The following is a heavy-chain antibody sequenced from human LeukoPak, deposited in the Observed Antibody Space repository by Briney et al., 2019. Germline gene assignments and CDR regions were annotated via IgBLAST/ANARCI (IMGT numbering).Heavy chain of an antibody. J-gene: IGHJ6*03. Sequence: GGSLRLSCAASGFTFSSYSMNWVRQAPGKGLEWVSSISCSSSYIYYADSVKGRFTISRDNAKNSLYLQMNSLRAEDTAVYYCARWPNWGFSYYYYYMDVWGKGTTVTVSS. CDR2: ISCSSSYI. D-gene: IGHD7-27*01. CDR1: GFTFSSYS. V-gene: IGHV3-21*01. CDR3: ARWPNWGFSYYYYYMDV.